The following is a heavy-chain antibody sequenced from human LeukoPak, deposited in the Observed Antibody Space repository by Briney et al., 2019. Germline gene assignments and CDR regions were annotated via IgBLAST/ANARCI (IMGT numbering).Heavy chain of an antibody. CDR3: ARSAAGRFDY. J-gene: IGHJ4*02. CDR1: GYSISSGYY. D-gene: IGHD6-13*01. V-gene: IGHV4-38-2*01. Sequence: PSETLSLTRAVSGYSISSGYYWGWIRQPPGKGLEWIGSIYHSGSTYYNPSLKSRVTISVDTSKNQFSLKLSSVTAADTAVYYCARSAAGRFDYWGQGTLVTVSS. CDR2: IYHSGST.